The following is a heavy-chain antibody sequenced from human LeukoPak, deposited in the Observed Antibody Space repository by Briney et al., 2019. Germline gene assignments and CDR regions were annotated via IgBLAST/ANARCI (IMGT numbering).Heavy chain of an antibody. J-gene: IGHJ5*02. Sequence: SVKVSCKASGGTFSSYAISWVRQAPGQGLEWMGRIIPILGIANYAQKFQGRVTITADKSTSTAYMELSSLRSEDTAVYYCARDGRSSWSGGDWFDPWGQGTLVTVSS. CDR3: ARDGRSSWSGGDWFDP. V-gene: IGHV1-69*04. CDR2: IIPILGIA. CDR1: GGTFSSYA. D-gene: IGHD6-13*01.